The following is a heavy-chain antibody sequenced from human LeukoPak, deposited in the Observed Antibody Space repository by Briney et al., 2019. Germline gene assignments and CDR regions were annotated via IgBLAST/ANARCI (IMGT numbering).Heavy chain of an antibody. Sequence: SETLSLTCTVSGGSISSSSYYWGWIRQPPGKGLERIGSIYYSGSTYYNPSLKSRVTISVDTSKNQFSLKLSSVTAADTAVYYCARETWIQLWLQDYWGQGTLVTVSS. CDR2: IYYSGST. CDR3: ARETWIQLWLQDY. V-gene: IGHV4-39*01. CDR1: GGSISSSSYY. J-gene: IGHJ4*02. D-gene: IGHD5-18*01.